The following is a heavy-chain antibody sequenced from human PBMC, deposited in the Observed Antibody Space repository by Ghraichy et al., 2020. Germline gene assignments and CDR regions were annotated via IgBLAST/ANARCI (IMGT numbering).Heavy chain of an antibody. J-gene: IGHJ5*02. CDR1: GGSFSGYY. CDR3: ARGWSGSNWFDP. Sequence: SETPSLTCAVYGGSFSGYYWSWIRQPPGKGLEWIGEINHSGSTNYNPSLKSRVTISVDTSKNQFSLKLSSVTAADTAVYYCARGWSGSNWFDPWGQGTLVTVSS. V-gene: IGHV4-34*01. D-gene: IGHD3-3*01. CDR2: INHSGST.